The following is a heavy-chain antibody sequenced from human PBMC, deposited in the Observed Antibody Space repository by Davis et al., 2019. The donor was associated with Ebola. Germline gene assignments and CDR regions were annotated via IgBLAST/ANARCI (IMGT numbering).Heavy chain of an antibody. CDR2: INPSAGYT. J-gene: IGHJ6*02. V-gene: IGHV1-46*01. CDR1: GYTFTNYY. Sequence: AASVKVSCKAFGYTFTNYYVHWVRQAPGQGLEWMGVINPSAGYTNYAQKFQGRVTITRDTSTSTVYMEVRRLRSGDTAVYYRARDGPDYYGLDVWGQGTAVTVSS. CDR3: ARDGPDYYGLDV.